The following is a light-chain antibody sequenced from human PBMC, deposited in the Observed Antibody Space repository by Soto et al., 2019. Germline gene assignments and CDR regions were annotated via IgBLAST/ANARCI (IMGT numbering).Light chain of an antibody. J-gene: IGLJ1*01. CDR3: RSYAGSYTYG. CDR2: DVS. CDR1: RSDVGGYNY. Sequence: QSPLTQTRSVSGSPGKSVTISCPRPRSDVGGYNYVSWYQQHPGKAPKLMIYDVSKRPSGVPDRCSGSKSGNTASLTISGLQAEDEADYYCRSYAGSYTYGFGTGTKVTVL. V-gene: IGLV2-11*01.